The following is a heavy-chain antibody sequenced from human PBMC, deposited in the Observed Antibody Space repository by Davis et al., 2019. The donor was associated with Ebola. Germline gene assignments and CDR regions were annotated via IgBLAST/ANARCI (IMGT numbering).Heavy chain of an antibody. J-gene: IGHJ4*02. CDR3: ARVGMATIGSPLDY. D-gene: IGHD5-24*01. CDR1: GGSISSYY. CDR2: IYYSGST. Sequence: SETLSLTCAVYGGSISSYYWSWIRQPPGKGLEWIGYIYYSGSTNYNPSLKSRVTISVDTSKNQFSLKLSSVTAADTAVYYCARVGMATIGSPLDYWGQGTLVTVSS. V-gene: IGHV4-59*01.